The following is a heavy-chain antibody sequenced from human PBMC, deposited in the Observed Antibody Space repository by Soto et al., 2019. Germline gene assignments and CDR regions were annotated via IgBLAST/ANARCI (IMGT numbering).Heavy chain of an antibody. J-gene: IGHJ6*04. Sequence: SQTLSLTFAISGASVSSKSAAWNWIRPSPSRGLEWLGRTYYRSKWYNDYAVSVKSRITINPDTSKNQFSLHLNSVTPEDTAVYYCGTFLSTTSPDVWGEGTTVTVSS. CDR2: TYYRSKWYN. D-gene: IGHD2-2*01. V-gene: IGHV6-1*01. CDR3: GTFLSTTSPDV. CDR1: GASVSSKSAA.